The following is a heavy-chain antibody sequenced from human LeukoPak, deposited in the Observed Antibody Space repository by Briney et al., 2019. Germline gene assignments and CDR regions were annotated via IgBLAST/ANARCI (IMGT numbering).Heavy chain of an antibody. CDR2: MNPNSGNT. Sequence: ASVKVSCKASGYTFTSYDINWVRQATGQGLEWMGWMNPNSGNTGYAQKFQGRVTITRNTSISTAYMELSSLRSEDTAVYYCARVYSRSNPPHYLAPRSPTRGYYYMDVWGKGTTVTVSS. V-gene: IGHV1-8*03. J-gene: IGHJ6*03. CDR3: ARVYSRSNPPHYLAPRSPTRGYYYMDV. CDR1: GYTFTSYD. D-gene: IGHD6-13*01.